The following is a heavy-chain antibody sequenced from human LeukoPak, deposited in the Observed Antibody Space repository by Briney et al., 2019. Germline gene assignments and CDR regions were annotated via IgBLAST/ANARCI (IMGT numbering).Heavy chain of an antibody. D-gene: IGHD1-26*01. CDR1: GYTFTGYY. CDR3: ARDAEVGATSPEDY. J-gene: IGHJ4*02. V-gene: IGHV1-2*02. Sequence: GASVKVSCKASGYTFTGYYMHWVRQAPGQGLEWMGWINPNSGGTNYAQKFQGRVTMTRDTSISTAYMELSRLRSDDTAVYYCARDAEVGATSPEDYWGQGTLVTVSS. CDR2: INPNSGGT.